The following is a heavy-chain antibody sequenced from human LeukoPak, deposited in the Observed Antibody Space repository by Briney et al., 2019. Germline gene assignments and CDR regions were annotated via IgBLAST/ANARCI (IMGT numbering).Heavy chain of an antibody. D-gene: IGHD4-17*01. Sequence: ASVKVSCKASGYTFTSYYMHWVRQAPGQGLEWMGIINPSGGSTSYAQKFQGRVTMTRDTSTSTVYLELSSLRSEDTAVYYCTRDLQYGDYDYWGQGTLVTVSS. V-gene: IGHV1-46*01. CDR3: TRDLQYGDYDY. CDR1: GYTFTSYY. CDR2: INPSGGST. J-gene: IGHJ4*02.